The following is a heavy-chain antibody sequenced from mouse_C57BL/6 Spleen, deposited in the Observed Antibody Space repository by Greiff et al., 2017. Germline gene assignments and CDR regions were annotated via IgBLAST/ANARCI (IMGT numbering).Heavy chain of an antibody. CDR3: APRTAQATFDD. D-gene: IGHD3-2*02. J-gene: IGHJ2*01. CDR1: GYTFTSYG. Sequence: QVQLKESGAELARPGASVKLSCKASGYTFTSYGLSWVKQRTGQGLEWIGEIYPRSGNTYYNEKFKGKATLTADKSSSTAYMELRSLTSEDAAVYFCAPRTAQATFDDWGQGTTLTVSS. V-gene: IGHV1-81*01. CDR2: IYPRSGNT.